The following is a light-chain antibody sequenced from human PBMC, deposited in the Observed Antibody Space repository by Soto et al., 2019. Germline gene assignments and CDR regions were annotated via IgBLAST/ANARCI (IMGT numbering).Light chain of an antibody. V-gene: IGKV1D-12*01. J-gene: IGKJ5*01. CDR2: AAA. CDR1: QDISSW. CDR3: QQTNSFPVT. Sequence: DLQMTQSPSSVSASVGDRVTITCRASQDISSWLAWYQQKPGKAPNLLIYAAASLQSGVPPRFSGSGSGTDFTLTISSLQPEDFATYYCQQTNSFPVTFGQGTRLEIK.